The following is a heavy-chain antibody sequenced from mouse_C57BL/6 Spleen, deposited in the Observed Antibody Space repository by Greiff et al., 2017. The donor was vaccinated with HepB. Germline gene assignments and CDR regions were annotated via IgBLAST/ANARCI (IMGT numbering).Heavy chain of an antibody. J-gene: IGHJ2*01. Sequence: QVQLQQPGAELVKPGASVKLSCKASGYTFTSYWMHWVKQRPGQGLEWIGMIHPNSGSTNYNEKFKSKDTLTVDKSSSPAYMQLSSLTSEDSAVYYCARDDGYYDYWGEGTTLTVSS. D-gene: IGHD2-3*01. CDR1: GYTFTSYW. CDR2: IHPNSGST. V-gene: IGHV1-64*01. CDR3: ARDDGYYDY.